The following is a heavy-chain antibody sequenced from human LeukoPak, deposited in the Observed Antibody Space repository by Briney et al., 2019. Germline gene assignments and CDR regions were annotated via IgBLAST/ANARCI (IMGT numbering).Heavy chain of an antibody. D-gene: IGHD2-21*02. Sequence: SETLSLTCTVSGGSISGYYWSWIRQPPGKGLDWIAYIYYSGSTNYNPSLKSRVTISVDTSKKQFSLKLSSVTAADTAVYYCARVAYCGGDCYSFDYWGQGTLVTVSS. CDR2: IYYSGST. V-gene: IGHV4-59*01. J-gene: IGHJ4*02. CDR3: ARVAYCGGDCYSFDY. CDR1: GGSISGYY.